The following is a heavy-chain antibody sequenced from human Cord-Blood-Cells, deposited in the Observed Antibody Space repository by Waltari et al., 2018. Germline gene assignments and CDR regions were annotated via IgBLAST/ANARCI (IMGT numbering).Heavy chain of an antibody. CDR1: GYTFTSYY. CDR2: IDPRGVST. V-gene: IGHV1-46*01. CDR3: ARDRGPNDAFDI. Sequence: QVQLVQSGAEVKKPGASVKVSCKASGYTFTSYYMHWVRQAPGQGLEWMGIIDPRGVSTSYEQKFQGRVTMTRDTSTSTVYMELSSLRSEDTAVYYCARDRGPNDAFDIWGQGTMVTVSS. J-gene: IGHJ3*02. D-gene: IGHD3-10*01.